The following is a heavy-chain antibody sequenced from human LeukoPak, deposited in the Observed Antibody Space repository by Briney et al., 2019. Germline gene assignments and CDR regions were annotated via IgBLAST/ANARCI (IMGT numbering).Heavy chain of an antibody. D-gene: IGHD5-18*01. CDR3: ATSYSYGPFDY. V-gene: IGHV3-53*01. CDR2: IYSGGST. CDR1: GFTVSSNY. Sequence: GGSLRLSCAASGFTVSSNYMSWVRQAPGKGLEWVSVIYSGGSTYYADSVKGRFTISRDNSKNTLYLQMNSLRAEDTAVYYCATSYSYGPFDYWGQGTLVTVSS. J-gene: IGHJ4*02.